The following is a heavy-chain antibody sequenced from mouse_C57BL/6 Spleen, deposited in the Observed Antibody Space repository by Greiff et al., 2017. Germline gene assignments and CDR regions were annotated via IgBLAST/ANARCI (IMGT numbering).Heavy chain of an antibody. J-gene: IGHJ4*01. D-gene: IGHD1-1*01. CDR1: GFNIKDDY. CDR2: IDPENGDT. CDR3: TTQGVVATRPMDY. Sequence: EVKLQESGAELVRPGASVKLSCTASGFNIKDDYMHWVKQRPEQGLEWIGWIDPENGDTEYASKFQGKATITADTSSNTAYLQLSSLTSEDTAVYYCTTQGVVATRPMDYWGQGTSVTVSS. V-gene: IGHV14-4*01.